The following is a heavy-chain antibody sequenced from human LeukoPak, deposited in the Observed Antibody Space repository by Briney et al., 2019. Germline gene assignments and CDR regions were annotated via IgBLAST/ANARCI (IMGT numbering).Heavy chain of an antibody. CDR3: AREAGDNAYDF. CDR1: GYTFTAFY. J-gene: IGHJ3*01. CDR2: INPNNGDT. D-gene: IGHD1-14*01. V-gene: IGHV1-2*02. Sequence: ASVKVSCKASGYTFTAFYFHWVRQAPGQGLECMGWINPNNGDTRYAQNFQGRVTMTRDTSITTLYLELSSLRSDDTAIYYWAREAGDNAYDFWGPGTMVTVSS.